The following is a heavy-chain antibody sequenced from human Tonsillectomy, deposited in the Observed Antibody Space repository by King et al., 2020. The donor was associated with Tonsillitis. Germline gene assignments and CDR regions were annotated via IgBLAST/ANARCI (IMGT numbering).Heavy chain of an antibody. V-gene: IGHV4-34*01. Sequence: VQLQQWGAGLLKPSETLSLTCGVYGGSFSGYYWSWIRQPPGKGLQWIGEINHSGGTNYNPSLNSRVTISVDTSKNQFSLKLSSVTAADTAVYYSARGRYYGSGSYGAFDIWGQGTMVTVSS. CDR2: INHSGGT. D-gene: IGHD3-10*01. J-gene: IGHJ3*02. CDR3: ARGRYYGSGSYGAFDI. CDR1: GGSFSGYY.